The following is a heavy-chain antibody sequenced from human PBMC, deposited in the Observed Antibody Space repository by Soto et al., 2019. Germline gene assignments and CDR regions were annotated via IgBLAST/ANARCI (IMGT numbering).Heavy chain of an antibody. CDR3: ARDRGTTQLWLNAFDI. CDR2: IYNGGST. D-gene: IGHD5-18*01. Sequence: QMRLQESGPGLVKPSGTLSLTCAVSGGHVSSSHWWSWVRQPPGKGLEWIVEIYNGGSTDYSPSLKNRATISIDVSKNQFSLRLTSVTAADTAMYYCARDRGTTQLWLNAFDIWGQGTMVTVSS. J-gene: IGHJ3*02. V-gene: IGHV4-4*02. CDR1: GGHVSSSHW.